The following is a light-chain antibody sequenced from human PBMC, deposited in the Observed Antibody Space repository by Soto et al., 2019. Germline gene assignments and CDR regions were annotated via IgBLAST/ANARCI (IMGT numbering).Light chain of an antibody. Sequence: EIVMTQSPATLSVSPGERATLSCRASQSISSNLAWYQQRPGKAPRLLIYAASTRATGIAVRFSGSGSGTEFTLTISSLQSEDFAVYYCQQHNNWQWTFGQGTRVEIK. J-gene: IGKJ1*01. CDR1: QSISSN. CDR2: AAS. V-gene: IGKV3-15*01. CDR3: QQHNNWQWT.